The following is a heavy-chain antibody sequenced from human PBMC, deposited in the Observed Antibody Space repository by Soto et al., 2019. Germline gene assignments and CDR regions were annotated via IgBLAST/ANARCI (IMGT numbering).Heavy chain of an antibody. Sequence: PSETLSLTCTVSGGSIRSSNYYWAWVRQPPGKGLEWIANIYYSGDTYFHPSLRSRLTVSVDTSKNQFSLKLSSLTAADTAMYYCASLQVPGNFDYWGHGTLVTVSS. V-gene: IGHV4-39*01. CDR3: ASLQVPGNFDY. J-gene: IGHJ4*01. CDR2: IYYSGDT. D-gene: IGHD6-13*01. CDR1: GGSIRSSNYY.